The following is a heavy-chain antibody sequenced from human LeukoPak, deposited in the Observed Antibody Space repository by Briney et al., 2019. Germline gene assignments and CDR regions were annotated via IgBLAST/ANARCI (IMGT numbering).Heavy chain of an antibody. CDR1: GYTFISYW. J-gene: IGHJ6*03. CDR2: IYPSDSDT. V-gene: IGHV5-51*01. Sequence: GESLKISCKGSGYTFISYWIGWVRQLPGKGLEWMGIIYPSDSDTRYSPSFQGQVTISVDKSITTAYLQWSSLKASDTAMYYSARIEGNYYYYMDVWGKGTTVTVSS. CDR3: ARIEGNYYYYMDV.